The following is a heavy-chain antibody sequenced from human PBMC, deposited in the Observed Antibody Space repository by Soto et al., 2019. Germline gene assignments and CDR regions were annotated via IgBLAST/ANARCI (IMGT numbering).Heavy chain of an antibody. V-gene: IGHV3-23*01. CDR3: AKGLGRGVGAMDV. CDR1: GFTISSFG. D-gene: IGHD3-10*01. J-gene: IGHJ6*02. Sequence: EVQLLESGGDLVQPGGSLRLSCAASGFTISSFGMSWVRQPPGKGLEWVSGIISSGSTTYYADSVKGRFTISRDNSKNTLYLQMNSLRAADAAVYYCAKGLGRGVGAMDVWGQGTTVTVSS. CDR2: IISSGSTT.